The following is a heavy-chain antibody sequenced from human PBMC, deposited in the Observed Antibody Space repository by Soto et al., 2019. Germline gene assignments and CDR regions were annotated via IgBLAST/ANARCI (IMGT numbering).Heavy chain of an antibody. J-gene: IGHJ3*02. CDR3: AKDHGSYSVDAFDI. CDR1: GFTFSSYG. V-gene: IGHV3-30*18. CDR2: ISYDGSNK. D-gene: IGHD1-26*01. Sequence: GGSLRLSCAASGFTFSSYGMHWVRQAPGKGLEWVAVISYDGSNKYYADSVKGRFTISRDNSKNTLYLQMNSLRAEDTAVYYCAKDHGSYSVDAFDIWGQGTMVTVSS.